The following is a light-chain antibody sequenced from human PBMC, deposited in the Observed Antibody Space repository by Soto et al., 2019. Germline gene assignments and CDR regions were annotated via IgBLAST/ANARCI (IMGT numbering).Light chain of an antibody. CDR1: SSDVGGHNY. Sequence: ALTQPRSVSGSPGQSVTISCTGTSSDVGGHNYVSWYQQHPGKAPKLMIYDVTKRPSGVPDRFSGSKSGNTASPTISGLQAEDEADYSCCSYAGNYIWVFGGGTKVTVL. CDR3: CSYAGNYIWV. V-gene: IGLV2-11*01. CDR2: DVT. J-gene: IGLJ2*01.